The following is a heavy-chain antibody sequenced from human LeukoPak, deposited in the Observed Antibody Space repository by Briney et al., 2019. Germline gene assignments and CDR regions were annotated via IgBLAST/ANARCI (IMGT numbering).Heavy chain of an antibody. D-gene: IGHD6-13*01. Sequence: SVKVSCKASGGTFSSYAISWVRQAPGQGLEWMGRIIPILGIANYAQKFQGRVTITADKSTSTAYMELSSMRSEDTAVYYCARGPYSSSWYFDYWGQGTLVTVSS. CDR1: GGTFSSYA. J-gene: IGHJ4*02. CDR2: IIPILGIA. CDR3: ARGPYSSSWYFDY. V-gene: IGHV1-69*04.